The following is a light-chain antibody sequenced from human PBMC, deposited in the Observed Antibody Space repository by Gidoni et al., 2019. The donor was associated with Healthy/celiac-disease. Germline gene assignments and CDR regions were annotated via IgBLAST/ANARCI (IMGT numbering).Light chain of an antibody. CDR3: QQYGSSPWT. CDR1: QSVSSSY. J-gene: IGKJ1*01. CDR2: GAS. V-gene: IGKV3-20*01. Sequence: SCRASQSVSSSYLAWYQQKPGQAPRLLIYGASSRATGIPDRFSGSGSGTYFTITISRLEAEDFAVYYCQQYGSSPWTFGQGTKVEIK.